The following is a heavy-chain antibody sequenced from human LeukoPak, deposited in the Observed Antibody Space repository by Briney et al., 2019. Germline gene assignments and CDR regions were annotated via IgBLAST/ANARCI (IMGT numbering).Heavy chain of an antibody. Sequence: ASVKVSCKASGYTFTSYYMHWVRQAPGQGLEWMGIINPSGGSTSYAQKFQGRVTMTRDMSTSTVYMELSSLRSEDTAVYYCARDYGGIVMFDYWGQGTLVTVSS. J-gene: IGHJ4*02. D-gene: IGHD4-23*01. V-gene: IGHV1-46*01. CDR1: GYTFTSYY. CDR3: ARDYGGIVMFDY. CDR2: INPSGGST.